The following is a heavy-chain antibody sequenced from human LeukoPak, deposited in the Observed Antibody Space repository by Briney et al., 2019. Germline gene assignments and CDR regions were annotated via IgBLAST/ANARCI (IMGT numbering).Heavy chain of an antibody. J-gene: IGHJ4*02. D-gene: IGHD5-18*01. V-gene: IGHV4-4*02. Sequence: SGTLSLTCAVSGGSLTNSNWWSWVRQPPGKGLEWIGEIYHSGSANYNPSLKSRVTISVDKSKNQLSLKLISVTAADTAVYYCARDVGTALVTGDYWGQGTLVTVSS. CDR1: GGSLTNSNW. CDR2: IYHSGSA. CDR3: ARDVGTALVTGDY.